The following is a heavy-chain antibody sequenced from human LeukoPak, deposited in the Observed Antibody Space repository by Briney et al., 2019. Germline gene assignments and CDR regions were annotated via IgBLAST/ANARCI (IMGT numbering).Heavy chain of an antibody. J-gene: IGHJ3*02. CDR2: IYYSGTT. D-gene: IGHD4-17*01. CDR1: GGSISSGTYY. CDR3: ARQTRGDYAAFDI. V-gene: IGHV4-31*11. Sequence: PSETLSLTCAVSGGSISSGTYYWSWIRQHPGTGLECIGYIYYSGTTYYNPFLKRRVTISIDTSKNQFSLKLSSVTAADTAVYYCARQTRGDYAAFDIWGQGTVVTVSS.